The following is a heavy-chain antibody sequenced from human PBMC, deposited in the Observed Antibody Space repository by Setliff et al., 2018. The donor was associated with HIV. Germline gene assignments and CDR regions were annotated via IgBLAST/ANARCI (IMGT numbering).Heavy chain of an antibody. CDR2: IYTSGST. D-gene: IGHD1-7*01. Sequence: SETLSLTCTVSGGSISSYYWSWIRQPAGKGLEWIGRIYTSGSTNYNPSLKSRVTMSVDTSKNQFSLKLNTVTAADTATYYCLLDVPLILRTSPPLWGQGTPVTVSS. CDR3: LLDVPLILRTSPPL. CDR1: GGSISSYY. V-gene: IGHV4-4*07. J-gene: IGHJ4*02.